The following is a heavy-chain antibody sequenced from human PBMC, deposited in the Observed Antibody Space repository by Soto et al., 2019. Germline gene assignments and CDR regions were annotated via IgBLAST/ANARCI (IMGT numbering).Heavy chain of an antibody. CDR2: IDSNSGTI. Sequence: EGQLVESGGDLVQPGGSLRLSCAASGFTFSRYSMNWVRQAPGKGLEWVSYIDSNSGTIYYTDSVKGRFTISRDNAKNSPYLQMNSLRDEDTAVYYCAKENYGSGVPGPWGQGTLVTVSS. J-gene: IGHJ5*02. V-gene: IGHV3-48*02. D-gene: IGHD3-10*01. CDR1: GFTFSRYS. CDR3: AKENYGSGVPGP.